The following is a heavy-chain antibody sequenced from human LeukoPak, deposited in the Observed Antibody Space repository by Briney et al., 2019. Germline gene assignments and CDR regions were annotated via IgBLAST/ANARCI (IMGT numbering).Heavy chain of an antibody. CDR2: ISWNSGSI. D-gene: IGHD3-22*01. CDR1: GFTFDDYA. CDR3: AKDGYYDSSGYFDY. V-gene: IGHV3-9*01. J-gene: IGHJ4*02. Sequence: QPGRSLRLSCAASGFTFDDYAMHWVRQAPGKGLEWVSGISWNSGSIGYADSVKGRFTISRDNAKNSLYLQMNSLRAEDTALYYWAKDGYYDSSGYFDYWGQGNPGHRLL.